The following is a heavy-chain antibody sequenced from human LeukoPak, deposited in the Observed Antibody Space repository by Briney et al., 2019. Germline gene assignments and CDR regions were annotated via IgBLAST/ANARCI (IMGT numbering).Heavy chain of an antibody. CDR3: ARGIDPDFDY. CDR2: IWFDGSNK. J-gene: IGHJ4*02. V-gene: IGHV3-33*01. Sequence: GRSLRLSCGASGFTFSIYGMHWVRQAPGKGPEWVAVIWFDGSNKYYADSVKGRFTISRDNSKNTLYLQMNSLRAEDTAVYYCARGIDPDFDYWGQGTLVTVSS. D-gene: IGHD2-21*01. CDR1: GFTFSIYG.